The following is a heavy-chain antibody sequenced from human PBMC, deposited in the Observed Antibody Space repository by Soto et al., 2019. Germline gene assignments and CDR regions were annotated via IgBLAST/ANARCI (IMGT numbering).Heavy chain of an antibody. V-gene: IGHV3-48*03. CDR3: ARDLSPPYSTSGWFDP. Sequence: GGSLRLSCAASGFTFSSYEMNWVRQAPGKGLEWVSYISGSGSTIYYADSVKGRFTISRDNAKNSLYLQMNSLRAEDTAVYYCARDLSPPYSTSGWFDPWGQGTLVTVSS. D-gene: IGHD2-2*01. CDR1: GFTFSSYE. J-gene: IGHJ5*02. CDR2: ISGSGSTI.